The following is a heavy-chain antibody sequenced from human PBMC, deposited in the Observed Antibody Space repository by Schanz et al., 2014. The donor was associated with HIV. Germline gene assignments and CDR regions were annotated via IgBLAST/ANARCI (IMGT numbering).Heavy chain of an antibody. CDR1: GFAFRDYW. V-gene: IGHV3-7*01. J-gene: IGHJ4*02. CDR2: IKQDESEK. D-gene: IGHD3-10*01. CDR3: ARDSGPGSY. Sequence: EVQLVESGGDLVQPGGSLRLSCAASGFAFRDYWMTWVRQAPGTGLEWVANIKQDESEKYYVDSVKGRFTISRDNAKKSLYLRMNSLRAEDTAVYYCARDSGPGSYWGQGTLVTVSS.